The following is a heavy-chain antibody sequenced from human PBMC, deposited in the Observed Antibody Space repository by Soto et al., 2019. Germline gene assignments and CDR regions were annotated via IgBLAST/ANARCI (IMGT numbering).Heavy chain of an antibody. Sequence: ETLSLTCTVSGGSISSNKHYWGWIRQPPGKGLEWIGSIYYSGISYYNPSLKSRVTISADTSKNQFSLKLSSVTAADTAVYYCARHPHYYDSSRYEYSDWWGQGTPGTVS. D-gene: IGHD3-22*01. V-gene: IGHV4-39*01. J-gene: IGHJ4*02. CDR2: IYYSGIS. CDR1: GGSISSNKHY. CDR3: ARHPHYYDSSRYEYSDW.